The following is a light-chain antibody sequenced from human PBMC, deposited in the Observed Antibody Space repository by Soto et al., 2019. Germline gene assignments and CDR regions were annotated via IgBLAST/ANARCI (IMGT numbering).Light chain of an antibody. CDR3: QQYDSLPRT. CDR2: DAS. CDR1: QDTSNY. V-gene: IGKV1-33*01. J-gene: IGKJ1*01. Sequence: DIQMTQSPSSLSASVGDRVTITCQASQDTSNYLNWYQQKPGKAPKLLIYDASNLETGVPSRFSGSGSGTDFNLTISSLQPEDIATYHCQQYDSLPRTFGQGTKVEIK.